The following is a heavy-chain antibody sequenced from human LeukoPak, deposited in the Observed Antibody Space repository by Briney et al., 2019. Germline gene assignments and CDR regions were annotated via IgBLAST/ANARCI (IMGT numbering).Heavy chain of an antibody. V-gene: IGHV4-34*01. D-gene: IGHD1-26*01. CDR2: INHSGST. J-gene: IGHJ4*02. CDR1: GGSFSGYY. Sequence: SETLSLTCAVYGGSFSGYYWSWIRQPPGKGLEWIGEINHSGSTNYNPSLKSRVTISVDTSKNQFSLKLSSVTAADTAVYYCARERNIVGIFDYWGQGTLVTVSS. CDR3: ARERNIVGIFDY.